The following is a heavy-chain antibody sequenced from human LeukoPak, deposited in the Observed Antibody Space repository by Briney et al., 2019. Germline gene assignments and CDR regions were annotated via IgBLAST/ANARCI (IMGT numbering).Heavy chain of an antibody. Sequence: SETLSLTCSVSGDSISSSSYYWGWIRQPPGKGLEWIGSIYDSGSTYYNPSLKSRVTISVDTSKNSFSLKLTSETAADTAVYYCARHRQSYTSSGFDYWGQGALVTVSS. V-gene: IGHV4-39*01. CDR2: IYDSGST. D-gene: IGHD6-13*01. J-gene: IGHJ4*02. CDR3: ARHRQSYTSSGFDY. CDR1: GDSISSSSYY.